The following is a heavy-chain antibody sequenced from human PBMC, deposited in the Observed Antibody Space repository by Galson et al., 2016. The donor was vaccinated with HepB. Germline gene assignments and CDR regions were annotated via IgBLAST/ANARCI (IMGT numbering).Heavy chain of an antibody. CDR2: DSMGGRRK. V-gene: IGHV3-30*18. D-gene: IGHD2/OR15-2a*01. J-gene: IGHJ4*02. CDR1: GFTFNRRG. CDR3: AKRLEYCPPVGCSVDS. Sequence: SLRLSCAASGFTFNRRGMHWVRQAPGKGLEWVAADSMGGRRKFYADSVKGRFTISRDNSNNMLFLQMSSLRVDDTAVYYCAKRLEYCPPVGCSVDSWDQGTLVSVSS.